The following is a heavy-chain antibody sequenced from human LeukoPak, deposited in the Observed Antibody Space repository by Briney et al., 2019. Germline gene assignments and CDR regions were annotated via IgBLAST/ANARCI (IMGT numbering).Heavy chain of an antibody. CDR3: AKSTRKGTYYNNWFDP. J-gene: IGHJ5*02. CDR1: GFTFDDYA. D-gene: IGHD3-10*01. CDR2: ISGDGDTT. V-gene: IGHV3-43*02. Sequence: PGGSLRLSCTASGFTFDDYAMHWVRQTAGKGLEWVSVISGDGDTTNYAESVKGRFTISRDNSKNSLYLQMNSLRTEDTALYYCAKSTRKGTYYNNWFDPWGQGTLVTVSS.